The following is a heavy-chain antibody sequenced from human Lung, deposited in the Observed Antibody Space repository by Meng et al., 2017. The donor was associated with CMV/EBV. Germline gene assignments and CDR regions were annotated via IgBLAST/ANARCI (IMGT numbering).Heavy chain of an antibody. CDR1: GVSISSNIR. D-gene: IGHD1-26*01. J-gene: IGHJ4*02. V-gene: IGHV4-4*02. CDR3: ARGKQDAWELLAY. Sequence: VQLQEAGPGLVKPSVTLSLTCGVSGVSISSNIRWTWVRQPPGKGLEWIGDIDDSGSTNYNPSLNSRISISLDKSKNHFSLKVNSVTAADTAVYYCARGKQDAWELLAYWGQGALVTVSS. CDR2: IDDSGST.